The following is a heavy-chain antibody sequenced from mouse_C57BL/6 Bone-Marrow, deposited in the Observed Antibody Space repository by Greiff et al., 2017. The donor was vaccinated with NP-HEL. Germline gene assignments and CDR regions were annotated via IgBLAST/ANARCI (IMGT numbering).Heavy chain of an antibody. J-gene: IGHJ4*01. CDR1: GFSLTSYG. D-gene: IGHD1-1*01. Sequence: VQLVESGPGLVQPSQSLSITCTVSGFSLTSYGVHWVRQSPGKGLEWLGVIWSGGSTDYNAAFISRLSISKDNSKSQVFFKMNSLQADDTAIYYCAREGFYYGSSPYAMDYWGQGTSVTVSS. V-gene: IGHV2-2*01. CDR2: IWSGGST. CDR3: AREGFYYGSSPYAMDY.